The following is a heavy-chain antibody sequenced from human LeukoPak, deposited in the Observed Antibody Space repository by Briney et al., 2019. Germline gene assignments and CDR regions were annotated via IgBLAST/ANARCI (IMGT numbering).Heavy chain of an antibody. CDR2: ISGSGGST. Sequence: GGSLRLSCAASGFTFSSYAMSWVRQAPGKGLEWVSAISGSGGSTYYADSVKGRFTISRDNSKNTLYLQMNSLRAEDTAVYYCAKDRRYSGYEPTFDYWGQGTLLTVSS. J-gene: IGHJ4*02. V-gene: IGHV3-23*01. D-gene: IGHD5-12*01. CDR1: GFTFSSYA. CDR3: AKDRRYSGYEPTFDY.